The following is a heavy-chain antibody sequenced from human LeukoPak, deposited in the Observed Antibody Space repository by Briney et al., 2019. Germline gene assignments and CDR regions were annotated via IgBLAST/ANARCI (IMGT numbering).Heavy chain of an antibody. Sequence: SETLSLTCTVSGGSISSYYWSWIRQPPGKGLELIGYIYYSGSTNYNPSLKSRVTISVDTSKNQFSLKLSSVTAADTAVYYCASEAYCSGGSCYDRGWFDPWGQGTLVTVSS. CDR3: ASEAYCSGGSCYDRGWFDP. CDR1: GGSISSYY. CDR2: IYYSGST. D-gene: IGHD2-15*01. V-gene: IGHV4-59*01. J-gene: IGHJ5*02.